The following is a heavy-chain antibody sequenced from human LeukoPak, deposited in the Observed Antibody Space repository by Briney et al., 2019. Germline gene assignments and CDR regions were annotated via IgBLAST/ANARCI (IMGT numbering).Heavy chain of an antibody. CDR1: GYTFTGYY. CDR2: INCNSGGT. D-gene: IGHD4-17*01. J-gene: IGHJ4*02. CDR3: VRDQITVTTPFFDY. V-gene: IGHV1-2*02. Sequence: ASVKVSCKASGYTFTGYYIHWGRQAPGQGGEGMGWINCNSGGTSYAQKFQGRVTMTRDTYISTVYLDLSTLKSDDTAVYYYVRDQITVTTPFFDYWGQGTLVTVSS.